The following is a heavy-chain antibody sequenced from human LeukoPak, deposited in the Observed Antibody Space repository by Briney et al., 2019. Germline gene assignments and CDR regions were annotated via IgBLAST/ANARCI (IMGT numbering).Heavy chain of an antibody. Sequence: GGSLRLSCAASGFTFSSYWMHWVRQAPGKGLVWVSRINSDGSSTSYADSVKGRFTISRDNAKNTLCLQMNSLRAEDTAVYYCARGLAYYYDSSGYYPLCYWGQGTLVTVSS. CDR3: ARGLAYYYDSSGYYPLCY. CDR2: INSDGSST. J-gene: IGHJ4*02. CDR1: GFTFSSYW. D-gene: IGHD3-22*01. V-gene: IGHV3-74*01.